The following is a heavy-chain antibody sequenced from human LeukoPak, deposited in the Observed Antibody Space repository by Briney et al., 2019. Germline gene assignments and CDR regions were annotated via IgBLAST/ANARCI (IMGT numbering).Heavy chain of an antibody. CDR2: ISNSGSTI. CDR1: GFIFSSYE. V-gene: IGHV3-48*03. D-gene: IGHD6-19*01. Sequence: GGSLRLSCAASGFIFSSYEMSWGRHVPGKGLEWISYISNSGSTIYYADSVKGRFTISRDNAKNSLYLQMNSLRAEDTAVYYCARRSGIAVAGAFDYWGQGTLVTVSS. CDR3: ARRSGIAVAGAFDY. J-gene: IGHJ4*02.